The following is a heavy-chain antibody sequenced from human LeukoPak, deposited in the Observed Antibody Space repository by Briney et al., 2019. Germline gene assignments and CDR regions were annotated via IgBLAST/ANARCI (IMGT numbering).Heavy chain of an antibody. CDR3: ARLGYSSDWFDP. CDR1: GGPIISSSDY. Sequence: SETLSLTCTVSGGPIISSSDYWGWIRQPPGKGLEWIGSIYYSGSTYYNPSLKSRVTISVDTSKNQFSLKLSSVTAADTAVYYCARLGYSSDWFDPWGQGTLVTVSS. D-gene: IGHD6-25*01. J-gene: IGHJ5*02. CDR2: IYYSGST. V-gene: IGHV4-39*01.